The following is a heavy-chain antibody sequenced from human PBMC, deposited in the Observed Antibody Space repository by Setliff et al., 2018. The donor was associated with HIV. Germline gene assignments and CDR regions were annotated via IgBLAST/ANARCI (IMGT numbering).Heavy chain of an antibody. CDR3: ATCRHRPSNWFDP. CDR2: VYNSGIT. Sequence: SETLSLTCTVSGGSGSSPGYYWGWIRQPPGKGLEWIGSVYNSGITFKNPSLKSRVTISVDRSGNQFSLRLTSVTAADTAVYYCATCRHRPSNWFDPWGQGTVVTVSS. J-gene: IGHJ5*02. V-gene: IGHV4-39*07. CDR1: GGSGSSPGYY.